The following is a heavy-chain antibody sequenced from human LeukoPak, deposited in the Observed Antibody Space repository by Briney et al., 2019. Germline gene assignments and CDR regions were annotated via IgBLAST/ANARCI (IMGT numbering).Heavy chain of an antibody. Sequence: SDTLSLTCTVSGGSISSYYWSWIRQPPGKGLEWIGYIYYSGSTNYNPSLKSRVTISVDTSKNQFSLKLSSVTAADTAVYYCAREVGSYTFDYWGQGTLVTDSS. D-gene: IGHD1-26*01. CDR3: AREVGSYTFDY. J-gene: IGHJ4*02. CDR1: GGSISSYY. CDR2: IYYSGST. V-gene: IGHV4-59*01.